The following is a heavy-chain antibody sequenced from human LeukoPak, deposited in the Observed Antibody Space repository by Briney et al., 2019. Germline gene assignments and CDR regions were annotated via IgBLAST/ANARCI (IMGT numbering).Heavy chain of an antibody. CDR2: ISGSGVTM. Sequence: PGGSLRLSCAASGFTFSSYEMKWGRQAAGRGLEGVSYISGSGVTMWYADSVKGRFPISRDDAKNSLYLQMNRLRAEDTAVYYCARDGSGTWAVGRLGVFDPWGQGTLVTVSS. CDR3: ARDGSGTWAVGRLGVFDP. J-gene: IGHJ5*02. V-gene: IGHV3-48*03. CDR1: GFTFSSYE. D-gene: IGHD3-10*01.